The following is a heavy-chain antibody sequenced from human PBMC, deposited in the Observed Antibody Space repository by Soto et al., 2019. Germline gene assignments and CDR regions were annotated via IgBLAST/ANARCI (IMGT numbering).Heavy chain of an antibody. CDR2: LNPDSGGT. CDR3: VRGMTYNRPPRDAFDI. D-gene: IGHD1-1*01. CDR1: GYTFTGYY. V-gene: IGHV1-2*04. Sequence: QVQLVQSGAEMKRPGASVKVSCKSFGYTFTGYYIHWVRQAPGQGLEWMGWLNPDSGGTDYAEKFEDWLTMPRDTSIGTAYMALSRLKSDDTAIYYSVRGMTYNRPPRDAFDIWGQGTMVTVSS. J-gene: IGHJ3*02.